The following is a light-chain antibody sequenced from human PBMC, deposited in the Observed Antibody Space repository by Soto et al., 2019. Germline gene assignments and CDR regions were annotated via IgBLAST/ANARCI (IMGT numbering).Light chain of an antibody. V-gene: IGKV1-5*03. Sequence: DIQMTQSPSTLSASVRDRVTITCRASQTINSWLAWYQQRPGKAPRLLIYKASTLESGVPSRFSGSGSGTEFTLTISTLQPDDFAPYYCQQYDSIPYTLGQGTKLDIK. CDR2: KAS. J-gene: IGKJ2*01. CDR1: QTINSW. CDR3: QQYDSIPYT.